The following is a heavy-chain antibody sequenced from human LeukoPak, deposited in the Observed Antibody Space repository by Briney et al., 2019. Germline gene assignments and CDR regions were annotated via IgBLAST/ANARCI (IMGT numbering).Heavy chain of an antibody. J-gene: IGHJ4*02. Sequence: SVNVSCKASGGTFSSYAISWVRQAPGQGLEWMGRIIPILGIANYAQKFQGRVTITADKSTSTAYMELSSLRSEDTAVYYCARDGSLSGYYPYYFDYWGQGTLVTVSS. CDR1: GGTFSSYA. D-gene: IGHD3-22*01. V-gene: IGHV1-69*04. CDR2: IIPILGIA. CDR3: ARDGSLSGYYPYYFDY.